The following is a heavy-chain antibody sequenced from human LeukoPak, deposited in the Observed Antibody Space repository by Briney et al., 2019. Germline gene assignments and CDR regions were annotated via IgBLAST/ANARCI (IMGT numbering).Heavy chain of an antibody. Sequence: GGSLRLSCTASGFTFGDYAMSWVRQAPGKGLEWVGFIRSKAYGGTTEYAASVKGRFTISRDDSKSIAYLQMNSLKTEDTAVYYCTRVEIAAAGTNYYYMDVWGKGTTVTVSS. V-gene: IGHV3-49*04. CDR3: TRVEIAAAGTNYYYMDV. D-gene: IGHD6-13*01. J-gene: IGHJ6*03. CDR1: GFTFGDYA. CDR2: IRSKAYGGTT.